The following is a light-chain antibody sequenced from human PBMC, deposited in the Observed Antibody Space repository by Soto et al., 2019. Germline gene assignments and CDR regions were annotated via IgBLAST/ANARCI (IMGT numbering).Light chain of an antibody. Sequence: QSALTQPASVSGSPGQSISVSCTGSSGDVGSYKYVSWYQQHPGKAPKLIIYEVNKRPSGVSDRFSGSKSGNTASLTISAFHTADDADYYCSSYTIASTPVIFGGGTKLTVL. CDR1: SGDVGSYKY. CDR2: EVN. V-gene: IGLV2-14*01. J-gene: IGLJ2*01. CDR3: SSYTIASTPVI.